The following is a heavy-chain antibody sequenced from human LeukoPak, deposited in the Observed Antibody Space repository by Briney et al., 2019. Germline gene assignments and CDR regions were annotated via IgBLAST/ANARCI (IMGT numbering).Heavy chain of an antibody. CDR3: AKAAAGTGRFDY. J-gene: IGHJ4*02. Sequence: GGSLRLSCAASGFTFDDYAMHWVRQAPGKGLEWVSGISWNSGSIGYADSVKGRFTISRDNAKNSLYLQMNSLRAEDTALYYCAKAAAGTGRFDYWGQGTLVTVSS. CDR1: GFTFDDYA. D-gene: IGHD6-19*01. CDR2: ISWNSGSI. V-gene: IGHV3-9*01.